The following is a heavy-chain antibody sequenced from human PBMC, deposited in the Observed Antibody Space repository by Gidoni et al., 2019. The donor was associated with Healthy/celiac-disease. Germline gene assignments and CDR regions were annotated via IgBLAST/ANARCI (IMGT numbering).Heavy chain of an antibody. Sequence: QVQLVESGGGVVQPGRSLTLSCAASGFTFSSYAMHWVRQAPGKGLEWVAVISYDGSNKYYADSVKGRFTISRDNSKNTLYLQMNSLRAEDTAVYYCARDKEGDGYNYMFFYFDYWGQGTLVTVSS. CDR2: ISYDGSNK. D-gene: IGHD5-12*01. CDR1: GFTFSSYA. J-gene: IGHJ4*02. V-gene: IGHV3-30*04. CDR3: ARDKEGDGYNYMFFYFDY.